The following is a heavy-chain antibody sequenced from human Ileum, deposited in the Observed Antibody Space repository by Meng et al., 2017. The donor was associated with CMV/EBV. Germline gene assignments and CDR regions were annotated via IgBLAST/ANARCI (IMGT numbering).Heavy chain of an antibody. CDR3: AGDWGPYSSRGYFDP. CDR1: GGSISSGTYY. J-gene: IGHJ5*02. V-gene: IGHV4-39*07. D-gene: IGHD6-13*01. Sequence: QVQLPEVGPGLVTPSETLSLTCTVNGGSISSGTYYWAWIRQSPGKGLEWIGSIYYSGSTYDNPSLKSRVTMSVDTFKNQFSLKLTSVTAADTAVYYCAGDWGPYSSRGYFDPWGQGTLVTVSS. CDR2: IYYSGST.